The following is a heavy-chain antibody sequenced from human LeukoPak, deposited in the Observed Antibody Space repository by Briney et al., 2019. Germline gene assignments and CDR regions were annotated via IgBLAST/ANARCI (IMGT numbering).Heavy chain of an antibody. V-gene: IGHV1-2*02. Sequence: HXXXXXINPNSGGTNYAQKFQGRVTMTRDTSISTAYMELSRLRSDDTAVYYCARDIVGGTVAGTFDWGQGTLVTVSS. CDR3: ARDIVGGTVAGTFD. CDR2: INPNSGGT. J-gene: IGHJ4*02. D-gene: IGHD6-19*01.